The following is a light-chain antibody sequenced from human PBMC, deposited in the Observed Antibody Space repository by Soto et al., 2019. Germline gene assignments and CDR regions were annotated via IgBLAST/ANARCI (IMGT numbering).Light chain of an antibody. CDR1: SSDVGGYSY. CDR3: RSYEGTNNVYV. CDR2: EVN. Sequence: QSALTQPASVSGSPGQAITISCTGTSSDVGGYSYVSWYQQHPGKAPKVMIYEVNTRPSGFPDRFSGSKSGNTATLTVSCLQAEYDADYHCRSYEGTNNVYVFGAGTKVTVL. V-gene: IGLV2-8*01. J-gene: IGLJ1*01.